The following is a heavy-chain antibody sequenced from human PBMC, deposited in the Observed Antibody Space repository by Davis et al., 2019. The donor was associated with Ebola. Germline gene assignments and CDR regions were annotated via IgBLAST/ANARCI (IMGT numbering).Heavy chain of an antibody. CDR3: ASQGGGVYDYDSSGYYSGY. D-gene: IGHD3-22*01. Sequence: GESLKISCAASGFTFSSYGMHWVRQAPGKGLEWVAVIWYDGSNKYYADSVKGRFTISRDNSKNTLYLQMNSLRAEDTAVYYCASQGGGVYDYDSSGYYSGYWGQGTLVTVSS. J-gene: IGHJ4*02. V-gene: IGHV3-33*01. CDR1: GFTFSSYG. CDR2: IWYDGSNK.